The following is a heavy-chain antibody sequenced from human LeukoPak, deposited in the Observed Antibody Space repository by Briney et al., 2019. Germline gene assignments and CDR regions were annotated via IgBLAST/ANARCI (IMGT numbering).Heavy chain of an antibody. J-gene: IGHJ4*02. V-gene: IGHV4-34*01. CDR2: INHSGST. Sequence: GSLRLSCAASGFTFSSYEMNWVRQPPGKGLEWIGEINHSGSTNYNPSLKSRVTISVDTSKNQFSLKLSSVTAADTAVYYCARGGGRRWLQLRWGYYFDYWGQGTLVTVSS. CDR3: ARGGGRRWLQLRWGYYFDY. D-gene: IGHD5-24*01. CDR1: GFTFSSYE.